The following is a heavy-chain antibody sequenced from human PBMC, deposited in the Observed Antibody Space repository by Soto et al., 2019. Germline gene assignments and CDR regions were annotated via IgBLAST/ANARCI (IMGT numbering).Heavy chain of an antibody. Sequence: ASVKVSCKVSGYTLTELSLHWVRQPPGKGLEWMGGFDPEDGETIYAQKFQGRLTMTEDTSTDTAYMELSSLRSEDTAVYYCATDSPSNSGSRYKTFAYWGQGTLVTVSS. CDR2: FDPEDGET. CDR3: ATDSPSNSGSRYKTFAY. J-gene: IGHJ4*02. V-gene: IGHV1-24*01. D-gene: IGHD6-13*01. CDR1: GYTLTELS.